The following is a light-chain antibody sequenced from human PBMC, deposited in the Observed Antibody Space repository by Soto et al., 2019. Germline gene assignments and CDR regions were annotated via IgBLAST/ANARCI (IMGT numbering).Light chain of an antibody. V-gene: IGKV1-39*01. CDR3: QQTFSLPRT. CDR2: ETS. CDR1: QNVRSY. Sequence: DTQMTQSPSSLSASVGDRVTITCRASQNVRSYVNWYQQKPGKAPNVLIYETSTLQDGVPSRFSGDGYGTDFTLSISSLHPEDFATYYCQQTFSLPRTFGQGTKVDIK. J-gene: IGKJ2*02.